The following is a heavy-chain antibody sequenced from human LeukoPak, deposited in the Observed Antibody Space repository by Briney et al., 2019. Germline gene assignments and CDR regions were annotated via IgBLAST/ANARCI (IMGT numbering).Heavy chain of an antibody. CDR3: VTDYDSSGYYEGY. V-gene: IGHV3-30*03. Sequence: PGGSLRLSCAASGFTFSSYGMHWVRQARGTGLEGVAVISYDGSNKYYADSVKGRFTISRDNSKNTLYLQMNDLRAEDTAVYYCVTDYDSSGYYEGYWGQGTLVTVSS. D-gene: IGHD3-22*01. CDR2: ISYDGSNK. J-gene: IGHJ4*02. CDR1: GFTFSSYG.